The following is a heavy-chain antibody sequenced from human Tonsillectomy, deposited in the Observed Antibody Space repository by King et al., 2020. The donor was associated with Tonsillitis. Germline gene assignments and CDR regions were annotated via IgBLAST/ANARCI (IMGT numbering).Heavy chain of an antibody. J-gene: IGHJ6*02. CDR3: ARGNGSGSYYVYYYGMDV. Sequence: VQLQESGPGLVKPSETLSLTCTVSGGSISSYYWSWIRQPPGKGLEWIGYIYYSGSTNYNPSLKSRVTISVDTSKNQFSLKLSSVTAADTAVYYCARGNGSGSYYVYYYGMDVWGQGTTVTVSS. CDR1: GGSISSYY. CDR2: IYYSGST. D-gene: IGHD3-10*01. V-gene: IGHV4-59*01.